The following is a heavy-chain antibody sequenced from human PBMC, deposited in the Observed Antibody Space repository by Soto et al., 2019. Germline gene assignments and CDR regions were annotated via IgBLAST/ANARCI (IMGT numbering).Heavy chain of an antibody. CDR2: IIPILGIA. J-gene: IGHJ4*02. CDR3: AREYSSGWYYFDY. D-gene: IGHD6-19*01. Sequence: ASVKVSCKASGGTFSSYTISWVRQAPGQGLEWMGRIIPILGIANYAQKFQGRVTITADKSTSTAYMELRSLRSEDTAVYYCAREYSSGWYYFDYWGQGTLVTVSS. V-gene: IGHV1-69*04. CDR1: GGTFSSYT.